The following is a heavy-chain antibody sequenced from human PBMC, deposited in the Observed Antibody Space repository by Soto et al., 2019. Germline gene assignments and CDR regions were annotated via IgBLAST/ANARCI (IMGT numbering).Heavy chain of an antibody. CDR2: ISSSSTYR. CDR1: GFTFSSYS. Sequence: GGSLRLSCAASGFTFSSYSMNWIRQAPGKGLEWVSSISSSSTYRYYADSVKGRFTISRDNAKNSLYLQMNSLRAEDTAVYHCAKGGYYYDTSLDYWGQGTLVTVSP. V-gene: IGHV3-21*04. D-gene: IGHD3-22*01. J-gene: IGHJ4*02. CDR3: AKGGYYYDTSLDY.